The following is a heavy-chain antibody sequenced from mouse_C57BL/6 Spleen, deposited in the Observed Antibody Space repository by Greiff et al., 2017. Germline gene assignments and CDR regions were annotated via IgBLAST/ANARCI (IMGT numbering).Heavy chain of an antibody. V-gene: IGHV2-2*01. CDR3: ARGPYGNFDYYAMDY. CDR1: GFSLTSYG. CDR2: IWSGGST. D-gene: IGHD2-1*01. J-gene: IGHJ4*01. Sequence: VKLMESGPGLVQPSQSLSITCTVSGFSLTSYGVHWVRQSPGKGLEWLGVIWSGGSTDYNAAFISRLSISKDNSTSQVFFKMNSLQADDTAIYYCARGPYGNFDYYAMDYWGQGTSVTVSS.